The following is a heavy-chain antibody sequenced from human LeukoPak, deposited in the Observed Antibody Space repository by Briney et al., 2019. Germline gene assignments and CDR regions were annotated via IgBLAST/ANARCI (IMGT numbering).Heavy chain of an antibody. J-gene: IGHJ4*02. CDR2: ISGSGGST. CDR3: AKDSGYYYDSSGYYYFDY. Sequence: GGSLRLSCAASGFTFSSYAMTWVRQAPGRGLGWVSAISGSGGSTYYADSVKGRFTISRDNSKNTLYLQMNSLRAEDTAVYYCAKDSGYYYDSSGYYYFDYWGQGTLVTVSS. D-gene: IGHD3-22*01. CDR1: GFTFSSYA. V-gene: IGHV3-23*01.